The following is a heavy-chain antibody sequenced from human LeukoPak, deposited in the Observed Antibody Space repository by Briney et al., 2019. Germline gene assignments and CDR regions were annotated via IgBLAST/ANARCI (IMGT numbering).Heavy chain of an antibody. D-gene: IGHD3-9*01. J-gene: IGHJ4*02. V-gene: IGHV1-24*01. CDR3: ATGGGSKLRYFDWSIYAY. CDR2: FDPEDGET. CDR1: GYTLTELS. Sequence: GASVKVSCKVSGYTLTELSMHWVRQAPGKGLEWMGGFDPEDGETIYAQKFQGRVTMTEDTSTDTAYMELSSLRSEDTAVYYCATGGGSKLRYFDWSIYAYWGQGTLVTVSS.